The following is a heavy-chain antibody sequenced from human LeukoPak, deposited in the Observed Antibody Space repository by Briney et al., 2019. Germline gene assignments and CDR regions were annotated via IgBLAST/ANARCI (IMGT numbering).Heavy chain of an antibody. CDR3: ARGGAYNWNYHYYYYMDV. V-gene: IGHV1-2*06. J-gene: IGHJ6*03. CDR1: GYTFTGYY. Sequence: ASVKVSCKASGYTFTGYYMHWVRQAPGQGLEWMGRINPSSGGTNYAQKFQGRVTMTRDTSISTAYMELSRLRSDDTAVYYCARGGAYNWNYHYYYYMDVWGKGTTVTVSS. D-gene: IGHD1-20*01. CDR2: INPSSGGT.